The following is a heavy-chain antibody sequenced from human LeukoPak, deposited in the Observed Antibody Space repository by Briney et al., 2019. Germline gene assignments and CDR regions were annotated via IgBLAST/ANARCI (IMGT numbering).Heavy chain of an antibody. J-gene: IGHJ4*02. V-gene: IGHV3-23*01. D-gene: IGHD6-19*01. CDR1: GFLFSTCG. Sequence: GGSLRLFCAASGFLFSTCGVTWARQAPGEGRESLSCISESGRHTSYAPSGNGRFIISRDNSKNTLYLQMNSRRGDDTAVYYCAKRRLGSGWYETSDYWGQGTLVTVSS. CDR2: ISESGRHT. CDR3: AKRRLGSGWYETSDY.